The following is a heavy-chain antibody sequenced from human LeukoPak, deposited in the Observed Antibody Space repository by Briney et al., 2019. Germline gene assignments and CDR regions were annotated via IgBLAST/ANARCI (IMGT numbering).Heavy chain of an antibody. V-gene: IGHV3-33*01. Sequence: GGSLRLSCAASGFTFSAYGMHWVRQAPGKGPEWVALIWHDGSNENYADSVRGRFTISRDNSKNTLFLQMTSLRAEDTAIYYCATYCGSANCHGRFADWGQGTLVTVSS. CDR1: GFTFSAYG. D-gene: IGHD2-2*01. J-gene: IGHJ4*02. CDR3: ATYCGSANCHGRFAD. CDR2: IWHDGSNE.